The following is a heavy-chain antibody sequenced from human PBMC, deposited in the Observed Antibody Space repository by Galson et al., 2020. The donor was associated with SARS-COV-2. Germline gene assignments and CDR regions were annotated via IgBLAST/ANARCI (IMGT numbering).Heavy chain of an antibody. CDR1: GFTFSDYY. CDR2: ISSSSSYT. CDR3: ARVERGYGSSTSCYIPGYYYYMDV. J-gene: IGHJ6*03. Sequence: GGSLRLSCAASGFTFSDYYMSWIRQAPGKGLEWVSYISSSSSYTNYDASVKGRFTISRDNAKNSLYLQMNSLRAEDTAVYYCARVERGYGSSTSCYIPGYYYYMDVWGKGTTVTVSS. V-gene: IGHV3-11*05. D-gene: IGHD2-2*02.